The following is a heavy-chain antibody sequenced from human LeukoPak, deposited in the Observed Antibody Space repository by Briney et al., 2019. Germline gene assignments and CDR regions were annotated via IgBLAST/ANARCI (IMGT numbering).Heavy chain of an antibody. J-gene: IGHJ3*02. V-gene: IGHV4-59*12. CDR2: IYYSGST. D-gene: IGHD2-21*02. CDR1: GGSISSYY. CDR3: ASSRGPRGLLFLSDAFDI. Sequence: SETLSLTCTVSGGSISSYYWSWIRQPPGKGLEWIGYIYYSGSTNYNPSLKSRVTISVDTSKNQFSLKLSSVTAADTAVYYCASSRGPRGLLFLSDAFDIWGQGTMVTVSS.